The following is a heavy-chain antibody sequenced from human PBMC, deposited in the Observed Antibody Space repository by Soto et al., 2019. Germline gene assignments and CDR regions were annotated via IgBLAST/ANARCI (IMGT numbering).Heavy chain of an antibody. CDR1: GFTFSSYG. D-gene: IGHD2-21*02. J-gene: IGHJ6*02. CDR2: ISYDGRNK. CDR3: AKDDCVSSTCYSGHNYYGIDV. Sequence: PGGSLRLSCAASGFTFSSYGMHWVRQAPGKGLEWVAVISYDGRNKYYADSVKGRFTISRDNFGNTVYLQMNSLRVEDTAAYYCAKDDCVSSTCYSGHNYYGIDVWGQGTTVTVSS. V-gene: IGHV3-30*18.